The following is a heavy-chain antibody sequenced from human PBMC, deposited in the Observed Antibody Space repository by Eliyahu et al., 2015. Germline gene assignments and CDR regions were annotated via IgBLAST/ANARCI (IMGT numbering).Heavy chain of an antibody. D-gene: IGHD1-7*01. CDR2: IYYSGST. CDR1: GGSISRXY. CDR3: ARLWSGITGTTAFYGMDV. Sequence: QVQLQESGPGXVKPSETLSLTCTVXGGSISRXYWXWIRQPPGKGLEWIGYIYYSGSTNYNPSLKSRVTISVDTSKNQFSLKLSSVTAADTAVYYCARLWSGITGTTAFYGMDVWGQGTTVTVSS. V-gene: IGHV4-59*08. J-gene: IGHJ6*02.